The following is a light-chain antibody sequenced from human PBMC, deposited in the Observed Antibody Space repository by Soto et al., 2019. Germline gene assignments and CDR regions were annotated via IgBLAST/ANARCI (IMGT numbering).Light chain of an antibody. CDR3: QQYGNAPIT. CDR1: QSVSRY. Sequence: EIVLTQSPATLSLSPGERATLSCRASQSVSRYLAWYQQKPGQAPRLLIYDASNRATGIPDRFSGSGSGTDFTLTISRVEPEDFAVYHCQQYGNAPITFGQGTRLEI. V-gene: IGKV3-20*01. J-gene: IGKJ5*01. CDR2: DAS.